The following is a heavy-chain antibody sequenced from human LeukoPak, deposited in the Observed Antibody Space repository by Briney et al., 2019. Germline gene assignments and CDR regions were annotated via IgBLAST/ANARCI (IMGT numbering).Heavy chain of an antibody. Sequence: GASVKVSCKASGYTFTSYDINWVRQATGQGLEWMGWMNPNSGNTGYAQKFQGRVTITRNTSISTAYMELSSLRSEDTAVYCCARAFRGDLGVLWFGEWHEGGFAFDIWGQGTMVTVSS. V-gene: IGHV1-8*03. CDR3: ARAFRGDLGVLWFGEWHEGGFAFDI. J-gene: IGHJ3*02. CDR1: GYTFTSYD. CDR2: MNPNSGNT. D-gene: IGHD3-10*01.